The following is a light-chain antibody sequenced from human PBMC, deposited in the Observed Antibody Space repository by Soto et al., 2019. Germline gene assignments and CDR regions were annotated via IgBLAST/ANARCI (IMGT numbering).Light chain of an antibody. V-gene: IGKV2-24*01. CDR1: QSLVHSDGNTY. Sequence: DVVMTLTPLFSPVTLGQPASIFCRSSQSLVHSDGNTYLRWLQQRPGQPPRLLIYKISNRFFGVANSCGGGGAGTDFTLRISLVAAEDVVIYYCLQVTHFPYTFGQGSKLEI. CDR2: KIS. CDR3: LQVTHFPYT. J-gene: IGKJ2*01.